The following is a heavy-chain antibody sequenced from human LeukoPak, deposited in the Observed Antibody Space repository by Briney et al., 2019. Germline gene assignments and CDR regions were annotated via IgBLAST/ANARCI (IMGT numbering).Heavy chain of an antibody. D-gene: IGHD6-13*01. CDR3: ARAAAGIGNWFDP. J-gene: IGHJ5*02. V-gene: IGHV4-59*01. CDR2: IYYSGST. Sequence: SETLSLTCTASGGSISSYYWSWIRQPPGKGLEWIGYIYYSGSTNYNPSLKSRVTISVDTSKNQFSLKLSSVTAADTAVYYCARAAAGIGNWFDPWGQGTLVTVSS. CDR1: GGSISSYY.